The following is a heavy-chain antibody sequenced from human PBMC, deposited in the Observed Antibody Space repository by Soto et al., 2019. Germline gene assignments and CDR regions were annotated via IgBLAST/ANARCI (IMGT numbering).Heavy chain of an antibody. V-gene: IGHV3-13*01. CDR2: IGTAGDT. CDR1: GFTFSSYD. Sequence: GGSLRLSCAASGFTFSSYDMHWVRQATGKGLEWVSAIGTAGDTYYPGSVKGRFTISRENAKNSLYLQMNSLRAEDTAVYYCAREFSEQWLVRTIPVYYYGMDVWGQGTTVTVSS. J-gene: IGHJ6*02. CDR3: AREFSEQWLVRTIPVYYYGMDV. D-gene: IGHD6-19*01.